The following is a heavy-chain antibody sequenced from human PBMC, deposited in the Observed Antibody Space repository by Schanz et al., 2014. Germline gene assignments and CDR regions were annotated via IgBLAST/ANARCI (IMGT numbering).Heavy chain of an antibody. D-gene: IGHD5-12*01. V-gene: IGHV1-2*02. CDR2: INPNSGDT. CDR1: GYTFAVYY. J-gene: IGHJ4*02. Sequence: HVQLVQSGAEVKKPGASVKVSCKASGYTFAVYYIHWVRQAPGQGLEFMGWINPNSGDTEYGQQFEGRVTLTSDTSISTAFMELSGLTSDDTATYFCARARYTGYDCSGYWGQGTLLIVSS. CDR3: ARARYTGYDCSGY.